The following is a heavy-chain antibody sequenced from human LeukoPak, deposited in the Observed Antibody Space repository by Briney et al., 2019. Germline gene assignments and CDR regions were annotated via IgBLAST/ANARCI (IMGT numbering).Heavy chain of an antibody. CDR2: INHSGST. D-gene: IGHD3-10*01. CDR1: GGSFSGYY. Sequence: PSETLSLTCAVYGGSFSGYYWSWIRQPPGKGLEWIGEINHSGSTNYNPSLKSRVTISVDTSKNQFSLKLSSVTAADTAVYYCARLNYGSGSYPTAESFDYWGQGTLVTVSS. CDR3: ARLNYGSGSYPTAESFDY. J-gene: IGHJ4*02. V-gene: IGHV4-34*01.